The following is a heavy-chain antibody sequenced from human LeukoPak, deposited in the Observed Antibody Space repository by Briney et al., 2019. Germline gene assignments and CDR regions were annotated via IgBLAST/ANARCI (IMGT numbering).Heavy chain of an antibody. CDR2: IKQDGSEK. CDR3: ARGRYCSGGSCYSAAFDI. Sequence: GGSLRLSCAASGFTFSSYWMSWVRQAPGKGLEWVANIKQDGSEKYYVDSVKGRFTISRDNAKNSLYLQMNSLRAEDTAVYYCARGRYCSGGSCYSAAFDIWGQGTMATVSS. J-gene: IGHJ3*02. CDR1: GFTFSSYW. V-gene: IGHV3-7*01. D-gene: IGHD2-15*01.